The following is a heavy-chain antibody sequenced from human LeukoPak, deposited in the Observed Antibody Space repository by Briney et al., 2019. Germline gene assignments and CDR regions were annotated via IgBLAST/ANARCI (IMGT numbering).Heavy chain of an antibody. D-gene: IGHD3-10*01. CDR2: ISYDGSNK. J-gene: IGHJ3*02. V-gene: IGHV3-30*18. CDR1: GFTFSSYG. CDR3: AKGIKLLWFGELLDSPDAFDI. Sequence: PGGSLRLSCAASGFTFSSYGMHWVRQAPGKGLEWVAVISYDGSNKYYADSVKGRFTISRDNSKSTLYLQMNSLRAEDTAVYYCAKGIKLLWFGELLDSPDAFDIWGQGTMVTVSS.